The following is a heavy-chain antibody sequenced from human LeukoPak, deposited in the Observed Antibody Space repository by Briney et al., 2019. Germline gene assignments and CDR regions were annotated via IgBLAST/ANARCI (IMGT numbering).Heavy chain of an antibody. V-gene: IGHV1-8*01. D-gene: IGHD3/OR15-3a*01. CDR2: MNPNSGYT. J-gene: IGHJ4*02. Sequence: GASVKVSCKASGYTFTSHDINWVRQATGQGLEWMGWMNPNSGYTGYEQKFQGRVTMTRDTSTSTAYMELSSLRSEDTAVYYCASAPWTGTDYFDYWGQGTLVTVSS. CDR1: GYTFTSHD. CDR3: ASAPWTGTDYFDY.